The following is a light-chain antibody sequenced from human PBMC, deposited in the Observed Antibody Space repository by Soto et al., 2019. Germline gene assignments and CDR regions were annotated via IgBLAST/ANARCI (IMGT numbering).Light chain of an antibody. CDR2: GAT. Sequence: DIQMTQSPSSLSASVGDRVTITCRASQSISSYLNWYQQKPGKAPKVLIYGATSLQSGVPSRFSGSGSGTDFTLTISSLQPGDFATYFCQQSYNFPWTLGQGTKVDIK. CDR1: QSISSY. V-gene: IGKV1-39*01. CDR3: QQSYNFPWT. J-gene: IGKJ1*01.